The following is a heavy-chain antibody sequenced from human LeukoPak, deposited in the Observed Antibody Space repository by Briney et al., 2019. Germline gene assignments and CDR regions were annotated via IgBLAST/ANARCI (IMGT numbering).Heavy chain of an antibody. D-gene: IGHD6-13*01. CDR1: GFTFSSYG. J-gene: IGHJ4*02. Sequence: GGSLRLSCAASGFTFSSYGMHWVRQALGKGLEWVAVISYDGNNRYSADSVKGRFTISRDNSKNTLYLQMNSLRAEDTAVYYCAKDQDIAAADYYFDYWGQGTLVTVSS. CDR2: ISYDGNNR. V-gene: IGHV3-30*18. CDR3: AKDQDIAAADYYFDY.